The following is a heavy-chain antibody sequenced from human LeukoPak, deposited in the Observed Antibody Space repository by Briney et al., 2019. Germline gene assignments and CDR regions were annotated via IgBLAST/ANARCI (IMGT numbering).Heavy chain of an antibody. CDR1: GFTFSSYS. CDR3: AKALVPAAPMGDAFDI. CDR2: ISSSSSYI. D-gene: IGHD2-2*01. J-gene: IGHJ3*02. Sequence: GGSLRLSCAASGFTFSSYSMNWVRQAPGKGLEWVSSISSSSSYIYYADSVKGRFTISRDNSKNTLYLQMNNLRAEDTAVYYCAKALVPAAPMGDAFDIWGQGTMVTVSS. V-gene: IGHV3-21*01.